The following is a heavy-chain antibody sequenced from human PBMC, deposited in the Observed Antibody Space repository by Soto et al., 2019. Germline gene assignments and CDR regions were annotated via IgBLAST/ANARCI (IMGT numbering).Heavy chain of an antibody. Sequence: GGSLRLSCAASGFTFSSYSMNWVRQAPGKGLEWVSSISSSSSYIFYADSVKGRFTISRDNAKNSLYLQMNSLRAEDTAVYYCARAPYYYDSSGYWAYWGQGTLVTVSS. CDR3: ARAPYYYDSSGYWAY. CDR1: GFTFSSYS. V-gene: IGHV3-21*01. CDR2: ISSSSSYI. J-gene: IGHJ4*02. D-gene: IGHD3-22*01.